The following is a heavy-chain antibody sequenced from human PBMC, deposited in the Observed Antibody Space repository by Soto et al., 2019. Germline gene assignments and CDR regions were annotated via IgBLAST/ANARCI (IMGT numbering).Heavy chain of an antibody. J-gene: IGHJ5*02. CDR1: GGSISSYY. D-gene: IGHD2-2*01. CDR3: ARVKDSYCISTSCYAHNWFDP. V-gene: IGHV4-59*08. CDR2: IYYSGST. Sequence: SETLSLTCTVSGGSISSYYWSWIRQPPGKGLEWIGYIYYSGSTYYNPSLESRVTISVDTSKNQFCLKLSSVTAADTAVYYCARVKDSYCISTSCYAHNWFDPWGQGTLVTVSS.